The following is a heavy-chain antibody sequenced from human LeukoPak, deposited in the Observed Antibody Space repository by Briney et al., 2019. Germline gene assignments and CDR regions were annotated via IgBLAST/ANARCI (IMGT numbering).Heavy chain of an antibody. CDR1: VYTFTSYG. J-gene: IGHJ5*02. V-gene: IGHV1-18*01. Sequence: ASVKVSCKASVYTFTSYGISWVRQAPGQGLGCRGWISAYNGNTNYTQKLQGGVTMTTDTSTSTAYMELRSLRSDDTAVYYCATKLPGIAAAATPLDNWFDPWGQGTLVTVSS. CDR2: ISAYNGNT. CDR3: ATKLPGIAAAATPLDNWFDP. D-gene: IGHD6-13*01.